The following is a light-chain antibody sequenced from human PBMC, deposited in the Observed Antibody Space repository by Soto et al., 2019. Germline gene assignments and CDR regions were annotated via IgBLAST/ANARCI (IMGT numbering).Light chain of an antibody. Sequence: EIVLTQSPGTLSLSPGVRATLSCRASQSVSSSYLAWYQQKPGQAPRLLIYGASSRATGIPDRFSGGGFGTDFTLTISSLQPDDFATYYCQQYNTYSTFGQGTRLEIK. V-gene: IGKV3-20*01. CDR3: QQYNTYST. J-gene: IGKJ5*01. CDR1: QSVSSSY. CDR2: GAS.